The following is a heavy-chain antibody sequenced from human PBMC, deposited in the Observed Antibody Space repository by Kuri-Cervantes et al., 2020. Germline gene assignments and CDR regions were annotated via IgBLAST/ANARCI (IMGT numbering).Heavy chain of an antibody. Sequence: GSLRLSCTISGGSISGNYWSWIRQPPGKGLEWIGHIYSSGSTSYNLSLKSRVTISIDTSKNQFSLKLTSVTAADTAVYYCASGTSMIHLRKRGYYGMDVWGQGTTVTVSS. CDR2: IYSSGST. CDR1: GGSISGNY. CDR3: ASGTSMIHLRKRGYYGMDV. J-gene: IGHJ6*02. D-gene: IGHD3-22*01. V-gene: IGHV4-59*01.